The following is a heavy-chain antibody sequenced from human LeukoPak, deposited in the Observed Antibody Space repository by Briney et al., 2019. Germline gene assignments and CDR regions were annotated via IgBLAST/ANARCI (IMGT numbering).Heavy chain of an antibody. CDR2: IYYSGST. J-gene: IGHJ5*02. CDR1: GGSISSYY. Sequence: SETLSLTCTVSGGSISSYYWSWIRQPPGKGLEWIGYIYYSGSTNYNPSLKSRVTISVDTSKNQFSLKLSSVTAADTAVYYCARAVAANWFDPWGQGTLVTVSS. CDR3: ARAVAANWFDP. V-gene: IGHV4-59*01. D-gene: IGHD2-21*01.